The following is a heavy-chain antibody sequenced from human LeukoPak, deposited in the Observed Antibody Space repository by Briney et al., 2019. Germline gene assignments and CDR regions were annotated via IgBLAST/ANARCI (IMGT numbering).Heavy chain of an antibody. CDR2: IYPGDSDT. D-gene: IGHD3-3*01. CDR3: ARQPITIFGVVIYGDTFDI. CDR1: GYSFTSYW. Sequence: KNGESLKISCKGSGYSFTSYWIGWVRQMPGKGLEWMGIIYPGDSDTRYSPSLQGQVTISADKSISTAYLQWSGLKASDTAMYYCARQPITIFGVVIYGDTFDIWGQGTMVTVSS. V-gene: IGHV5-51*01. J-gene: IGHJ3*02.